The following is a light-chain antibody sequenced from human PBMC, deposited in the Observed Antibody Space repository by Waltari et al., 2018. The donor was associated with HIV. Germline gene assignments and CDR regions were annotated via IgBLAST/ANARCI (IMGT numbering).Light chain of an antibody. V-gene: IGKV1-5*03. CDR1: QNVDSW. CDR2: KAS. CDR3: QQYNSDFYT. Sequence: IQMTQSPSILSASVGDRITITCRASQNVDSWLACYQQRPGRAPKLLIYKASTLEYDVPARFSGSGSGTNFTLTINNLHPDDFATYYCQQYNSDFYTFGLGTRLDLK. J-gene: IGKJ2*01.